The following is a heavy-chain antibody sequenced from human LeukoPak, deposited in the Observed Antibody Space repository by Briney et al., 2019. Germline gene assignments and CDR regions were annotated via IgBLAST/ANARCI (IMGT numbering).Heavy chain of an antibody. CDR1: GYTFTCYY. CDR2: INPNSGGT. Sequence: GASVKVSCKASGYTFTCYYMHWVRQAPGQGLEWMGWINPNSGGTNYAQKFQGRVTMTRDTSISTAYMELSRLRSDDTAVYYCAREVRLGKLSKLDYWGQGTLVTVSS. V-gene: IGHV1-2*02. J-gene: IGHJ4*02. CDR3: AREVRLGKLSKLDY. D-gene: IGHD7-27*01.